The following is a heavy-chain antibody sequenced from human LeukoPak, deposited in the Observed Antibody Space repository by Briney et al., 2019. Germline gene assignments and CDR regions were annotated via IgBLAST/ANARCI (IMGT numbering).Heavy chain of an antibody. CDR3: AKGGAVVVPAAVNWFDP. V-gene: IGHV3-23*01. D-gene: IGHD2-2*01. CDR1: GFTFSSYA. Sequence: PGGSLRLSCAASGFTFSSYAMSWVRQAPGKGLEWVSAISGSGGSTYYADSVKGRFTISRDNSKSTLYLQMNSLRAEDTAVYYCAKGGAVVVPAAVNWFDPWGQGTLVTVSS. CDR2: ISGSGGST. J-gene: IGHJ5*02.